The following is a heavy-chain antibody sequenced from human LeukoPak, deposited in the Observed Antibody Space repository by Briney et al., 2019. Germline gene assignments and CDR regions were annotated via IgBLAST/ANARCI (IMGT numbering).Heavy chain of an antibody. J-gene: IGHJ4*02. V-gene: IGHV4-30-2*01. CDR2: INHSGST. D-gene: IGHD4-11*01. CDR1: GGSISSGGYS. Sequence: SETLSLTCAVSGGSISSGGYSWSWIRQPPGKGLEWIGYINHSGSTNYNPSLKSRVTISVDTSKNQFSLKLSSVTAADTAVYYCARGFYSSREYFDYWGQGTLVTVSS. CDR3: ARGFYSSREYFDY.